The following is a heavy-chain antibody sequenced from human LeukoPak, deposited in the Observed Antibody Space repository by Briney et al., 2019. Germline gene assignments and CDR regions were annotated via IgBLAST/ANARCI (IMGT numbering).Heavy chain of an antibody. CDR1: GFTFSNYA. CDR3: AKPMTTVTTSAFDI. CDR2: ISGSGGST. D-gene: IGHD4-17*01. V-gene: IGHV3-23*01. Sequence: PGGSLRLSCAASGFTFSNYAITWVRQAPRKGLKWVSTISGSGGSTYYADSVKGRFTISRDNSKNTLYLQMNSLRAEDTAVYYCAKPMTTVTTSAFDIWGQGTMVTVSS. J-gene: IGHJ3*02.